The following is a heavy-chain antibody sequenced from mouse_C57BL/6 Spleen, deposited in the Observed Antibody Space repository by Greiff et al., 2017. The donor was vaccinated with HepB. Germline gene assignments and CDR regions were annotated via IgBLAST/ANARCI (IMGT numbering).Heavy chain of an antibody. CDR1: GYAFSSYW. J-gene: IGHJ3*01. V-gene: IGHV1-80*01. D-gene: IGHD2-5*01. CDR3: ARPRYYSTSAWFAY. Sequence: VQLQQSGAELVKPGASVKISCKASGYAFSSYWMNWVKQRPGKGLEWIGQIYPGDGDTNYNGKFKGKATLTADKSSSTAYMQLSSLTSEDSAVYFCARPRYYSTSAWFAYWGQGTLVTV. CDR2: IYPGDGDT.